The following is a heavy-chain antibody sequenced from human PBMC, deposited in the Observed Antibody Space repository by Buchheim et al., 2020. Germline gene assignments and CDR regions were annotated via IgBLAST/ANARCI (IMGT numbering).Heavy chain of an antibody. J-gene: IGHJ5*02. D-gene: IGHD6-13*01. Sequence: QLQLQESGPGLVKPSETLSLTCTVFGGSISSSSYYWGWIRQPPGKGLEWIGSIYYSGSTYYNPSLNRRVTISVDTSKNQFSLKLSSVTAADTAVYYCARLGGRSSSWYWFDPWGQGTL. V-gene: IGHV4-39*01. CDR3: ARLGGRSSSWYWFDP. CDR1: GGSISSSSYY. CDR2: IYYSGST.